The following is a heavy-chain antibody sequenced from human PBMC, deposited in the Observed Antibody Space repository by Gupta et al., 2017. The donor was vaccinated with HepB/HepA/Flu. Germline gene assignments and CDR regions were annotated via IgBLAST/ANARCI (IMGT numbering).Heavy chain of an antibody. CDR1: GYTFTSYA. CDR2: INAGNGNT. D-gene: IGHD6-6*01. CDR3: ARSPFGGSSSLSWFDP. V-gene: IGHV1-3*01. J-gene: IGHJ5*02. Sequence: QVQLVQSGAEVKKPGASVKVSCKASGYTFTSYAMHWVRQAPGQRLEWMGWINAGNGNTKYSQKFQGRVTITRDTSASTAYMELSSLRSEDTAVYYCARSPFGGSSSLSWFDPWGQGTLVTVSS.